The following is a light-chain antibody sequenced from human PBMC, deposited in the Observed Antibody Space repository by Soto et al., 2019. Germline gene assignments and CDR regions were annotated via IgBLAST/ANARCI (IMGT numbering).Light chain of an antibody. V-gene: IGLV4-60*03. Sequence: QSVLTQSSSASASLGSSVKLTCTLSSGHSSYIIAWHQQQPGKAPRYLMKLEGSGSYNKGSGVPDRFSGSSSGADRYLTISKRQSEDEADYYCETWDSNTRVFGGGTKLTVL. CDR2: LEGSGSY. CDR1: SGHSSYI. CDR3: ETWDSNTRV. J-gene: IGLJ3*02.